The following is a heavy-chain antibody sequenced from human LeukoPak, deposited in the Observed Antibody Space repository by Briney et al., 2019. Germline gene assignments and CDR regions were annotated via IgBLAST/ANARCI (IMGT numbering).Heavy chain of an antibody. V-gene: IGHV4-59*08. J-gene: IGHJ3*02. CDR1: GGSISSYY. CDR2: IYYTGST. D-gene: IGHD1-26*01. Sequence: PSETLSLTCIVSGGSISSYYWSWIRQPPGKGLEWIGYIYYTGSTNYNPSLKSRVTISVDTSKNQLSLKLRSVTAADTAVYYCARQDSGTYLKPLDIWGQGTVVTVSS. CDR3: ARQDSGTYLKPLDI.